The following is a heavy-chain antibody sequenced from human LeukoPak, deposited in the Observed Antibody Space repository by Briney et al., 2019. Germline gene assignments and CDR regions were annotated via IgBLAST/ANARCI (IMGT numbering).Heavy chain of an antibody. J-gene: IGHJ4*02. Sequence: QSGGSLRLSCAASGFTFGSYEMDWVRQAPGKGLEWVSYISSSGSTIYYADSVKGRFTISRDNAKNSLYLQMNSLRAEDTAVYYCARVDSSGWYLVWGQGTLVTVSS. CDR3: ARVDSSGWYLV. D-gene: IGHD6-19*01. CDR2: ISSSGSTI. V-gene: IGHV3-48*03. CDR1: GFTFGSYE.